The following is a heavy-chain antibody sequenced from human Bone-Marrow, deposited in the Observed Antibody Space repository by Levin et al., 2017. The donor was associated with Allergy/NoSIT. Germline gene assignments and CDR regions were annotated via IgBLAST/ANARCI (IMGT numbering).Heavy chain of an antibody. D-gene: IGHD3-22*01. CDR3: ARTLSYDSGAFFGY. J-gene: IGHJ4*02. V-gene: IGHV1-8*01. CDR1: GYTFTTSD. CDR2: FNPNSGHT. Sequence: ASVKVSCKASGYTFTTSDIYWVRLAPGQGLEWLGWFNPNSGHTGFAQRFQGRVTLTSDLSTTTAYMALGSLTSDDSAIYYCARTLSYDSGAFFGYWGQGSLVTVSS.